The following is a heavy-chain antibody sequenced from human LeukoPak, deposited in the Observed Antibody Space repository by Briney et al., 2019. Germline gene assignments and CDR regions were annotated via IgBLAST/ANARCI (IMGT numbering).Heavy chain of an antibody. CDR2: ISSSGSTI. CDR1: GFTFSSYE. J-gene: IGHJ4*02. Sequence: PGGSLRLSCAASGFTFSSYEMNWVRQAPGKGLEWVSYISSSGSTIYYADSVKGRFTISRDNAKNSLYLQMNSLRAEDTAVYYCAREGGSYTLDYWGQGTLVTVSS. V-gene: IGHV3-48*03. CDR3: AREGGSYTLDY. D-gene: IGHD1-26*01.